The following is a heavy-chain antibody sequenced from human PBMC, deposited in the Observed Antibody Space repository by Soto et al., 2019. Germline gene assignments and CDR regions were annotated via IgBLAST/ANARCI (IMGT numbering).Heavy chain of an antibody. CDR1: GGSISSGGYY. J-gene: IGHJ5*02. CDR2: IYYSGST. Sequence: QVQLQESGPGLVKPSQTLSLTCTVSGGSISSGGYYWSWIRQHPGKGLEWIGYIYYSGSTYYNPSRNSRLTLXAXRXXSQLSLWLSSVTAAHTAVHSGARTSYASRGTAAGPWGQGTLVTVSS. V-gene: IGHV4-31*03. CDR3: ARTSYASRGTAAGP. D-gene: IGHD3-22*01.